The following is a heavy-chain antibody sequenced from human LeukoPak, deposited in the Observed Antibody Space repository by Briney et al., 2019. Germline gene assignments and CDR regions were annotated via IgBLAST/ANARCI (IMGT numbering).Heavy chain of an antibody. D-gene: IGHD6-13*01. Sequence: PGGSLRLSCAASGFTLSRFTMHWVRHNPGKGLEWVAVISYDESQKWYADSVKGRFTISRDISKNTLYLEMDSLRREDTAVYYCVRAYDSSWHNFDYWGQGSLVTVSS. CDR3: VRAYDSSWHNFDY. CDR2: ISYDESQK. CDR1: GFTLSRFT. J-gene: IGHJ4*02. V-gene: IGHV3-30-3*01.